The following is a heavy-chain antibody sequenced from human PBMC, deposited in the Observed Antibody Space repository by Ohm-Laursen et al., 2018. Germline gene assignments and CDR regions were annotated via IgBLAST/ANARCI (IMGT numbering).Heavy chain of an antibody. D-gene: IGHD6-13*01. Sequence: ASVKVSCKPSGGTFSSYAISWVRQAPGQGLEWMGWINPNSGGTNYAQKFQGRVTMTRDTSISTAYMELSRLRPDDTAVYYCARDYEQQLVRYYYYYGMDVWGQGTTVTVSS. CDR3: ARDYEQQLVRYYYYYGMDV. V-gene: IGHV1-2*02. J-gene: IGHJ6*02. CDR1: GGTFSSYA. CDR2: INPNSGGT.